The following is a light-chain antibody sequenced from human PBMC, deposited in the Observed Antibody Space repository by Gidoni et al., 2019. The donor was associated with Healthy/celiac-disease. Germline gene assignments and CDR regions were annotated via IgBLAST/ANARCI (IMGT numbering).Light chain of an antibody. J-gene: IGKJ3*01. CDR3: QQYDNLPSFT. CDR1: HDISNS. V-gene: IGKV1-33*01. CDR2: DAS. Sequence: DIQLTQSPSSLSASVGDRVTITCQASHDISNSLNWYQQKPGKPPKLLIYDASNWDTWVPSRCSGSGSGTDFTFTISSMQPEDIATYYCQQYDNLPSFTFGHGTKVDIK.